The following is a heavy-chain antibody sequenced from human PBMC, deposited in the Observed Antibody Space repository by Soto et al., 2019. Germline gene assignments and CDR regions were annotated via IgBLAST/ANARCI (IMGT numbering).Heavy chain of an antibody. J-gene: IGHJ4*02. CDR2: IDNDGSST. Sequence: GGSLRLSCATSGFKFSSYWMHWVRQTPGKGLVWVSRIDNDGSSTVYADSVKGRFTISRDNAKNTLYLQMNSLRAEDTAVYYCARGGTYCSTTSCYFDDWGPGTLVTVAS. CDR1: GFKFSSYW. D-gene: IGHD2-2*01. V-gene: IGHV3-74*01. CDR3: ARGGTYCSTTSCYFDD.